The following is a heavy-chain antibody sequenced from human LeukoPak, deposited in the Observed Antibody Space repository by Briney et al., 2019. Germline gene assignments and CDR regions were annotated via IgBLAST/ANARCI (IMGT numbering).Heavy chain of an antibody. V-gene: IGHV4-34*01. Sequence: SETLSLTCAVYGGSFSGYYWSWIRQPPGKGLEWIGEINHSGSTNYNPPLKSRVTISVDTSKNQFSLKLSSVTAADTAVYYCASGYGGNWVRFDYWGQGTLVTVSS. CDR1: GGSFSGYY. D-gene: IGHD2-15*01. CDR2: INHSGST. CDR3: ASGYGGNWVRFDY. J-gene: IGHJ4*02.